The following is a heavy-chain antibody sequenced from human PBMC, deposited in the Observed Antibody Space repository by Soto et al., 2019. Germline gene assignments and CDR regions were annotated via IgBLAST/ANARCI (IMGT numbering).Heavy chain of an antibody. CDR1: GGSISSSSYY. CDR2: IYYSGLT. CDR3: ARLPRSGSYQLRYFDY. V-gene: IGHV4-39*01. J-gene: IGHJ4*02. D-gene: IGHD1-26*01. Sequence: QLQLQESGPGLVKPSETLSLTCTVSGGSISSSSYYWGWIRQPPGKGLEWIGSIYYSGLTYYNPSLKSRVTISVDTSKNQFSLKLSSVTAADTAVYYCARLPRSGSYQLRYFDYWGQGTLVTVSS.